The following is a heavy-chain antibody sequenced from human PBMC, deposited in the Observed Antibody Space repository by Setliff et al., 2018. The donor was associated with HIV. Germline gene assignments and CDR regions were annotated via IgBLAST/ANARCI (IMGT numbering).Heavy chain of an antibody. CDR1: GGSFSCYY. CDR3: ARGMEAAGSFGQYYFDF. CDR2: VNHRGDT. Sequence: SETLSLTCAVYGGSFSCYYWDWIRQSPGKGLEWVGEVNHRGDTNYNSSLKSRVSLSVDTSKCQFSLHLNSVTAADTAFYYCARGMEAAGSFGQYYFDFWGRGNLVTVSS. D-gene: IGHD6-13*01. J-gene: IGHJ4*02. V-gene: IGHV4-34*01.